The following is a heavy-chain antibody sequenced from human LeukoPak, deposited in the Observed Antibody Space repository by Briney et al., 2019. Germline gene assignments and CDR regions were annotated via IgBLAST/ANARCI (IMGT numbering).Heavy chain of an antibody. J-gene: IGHJ5*02. Sequence: VASVKVSCKASGGTFSSYAISWVRQAPGQGLEWMGGIIPIFGTANYAQKFQGRVTITADESTSTAYMELSSLRSEDTAVYYCARVGKYSSSSVAWSQGTLVTVSS. CDR3: ARVGKYSSSSVA. V-gene: IGHV1-69*13. CDR1: GGTFSSYA. CDR2: IIPIFGTA. D-gene: IGHD6-6*01.